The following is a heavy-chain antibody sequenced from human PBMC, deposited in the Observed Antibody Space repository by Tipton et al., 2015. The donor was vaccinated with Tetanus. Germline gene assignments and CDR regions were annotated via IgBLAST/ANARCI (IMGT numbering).Heavy chain of an antibody. J-gene: IGHJ4*02. D-gene: IGHD4-17*01. Sequence: SLRLSCAASGFTFSSYWMHWVRQAPGKGLEWVSVIFSGGSTYYADSVKGRFTISRDNSKNTLYLQMNSLRAEDTAVYYCARDRDGDYAAFDYWGQGTLVTVSS. V-gene: IGHV3-66*01. CDR3: ARDRDGDYAAFDY. CDR2: IFSGGST. CDR1: GFTFSSYW.